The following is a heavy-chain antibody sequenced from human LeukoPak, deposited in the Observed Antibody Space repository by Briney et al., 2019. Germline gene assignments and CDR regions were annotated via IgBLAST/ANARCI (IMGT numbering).Heavy chain of an antibody. CDR2: INPSGGRT. J-gene: IGHJ4*02. CDR3: TRGMYHSDITGYKGFDY. V-gene: IGHV1-46*01. Sequence: ASVKVSCKASGYTFTNYYMHWVRQAPGQGLEWMGLINPSGGRTSYAQKFQGRVTMTRDTSTSTVYMEVSRLRSEDTAVYYCTRGMYHSDITGYKGFDYWGQGTLVTVSS. D-gene: IGHD3-22*01. CDR1: GYTFTNYY.